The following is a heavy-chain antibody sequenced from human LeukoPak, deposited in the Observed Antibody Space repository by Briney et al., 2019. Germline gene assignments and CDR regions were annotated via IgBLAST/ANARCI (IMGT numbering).Heavy chain of an antibody. J-gene: IGHJ4*02. D-gene: IGHD6-19*01. CDR3: AKGGRLVNTDY. Sequence: PGRSLRLSCAASGFTFRSYAMSWVRQAPGKGLEWVSTIDASGGSTYYADSVKGRFTISRDNSKNTLYLQMNSLRAEDTAVYYCAKGGRLVNTDYWGQGTLVTVSS. V-gene: IGHV3-23*01. CDR2: IDASGGST. CDR1: GFTFRSYA.